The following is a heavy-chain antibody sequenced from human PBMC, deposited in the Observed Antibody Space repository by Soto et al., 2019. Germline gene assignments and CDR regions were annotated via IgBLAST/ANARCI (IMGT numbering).Heavy chain of an antibody. D-gene: IGHD2-2*01. CDR3: VKERDSSTSCIDY. Sequence: GALRLSCAASGFSFSNYAMSWVRQAPGKGLEWVSVISGDGTTTYYADSVEGRFTVSRDNSKNTLYLQMNGLRAEDTALYYCVKERDSSTSCIDYWGQGTLVTVSS. J-gene: IGHJ4*02. CDR1: GFSFSNYA. V-gene: IGHV3-23*01. CDR2: ISGDGTTT.